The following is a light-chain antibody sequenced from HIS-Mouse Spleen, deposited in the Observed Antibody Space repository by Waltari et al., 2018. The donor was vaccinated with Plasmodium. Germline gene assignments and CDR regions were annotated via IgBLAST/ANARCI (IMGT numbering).Light chain of an antibody. J-gene: IGLJ1*01. Sequence: SYELTQPPSVSVSPGQTASITCSVAKLGAKYPCWYQQKPGQSPVLVIYQDSKRPSGIPERFSGSNSGNTATLTISGTQTMDEADYYCQAWDSSTAYVFGTGTKVTVL. CDR1: KLGAKY. CDR3: QAWDSSTAYV. V-gene: IGLV3-1*01. CDR2: QDS.